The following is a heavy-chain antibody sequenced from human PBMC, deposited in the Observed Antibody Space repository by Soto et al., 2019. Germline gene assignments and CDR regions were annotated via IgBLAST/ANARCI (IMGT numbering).Heavy chain of an antibody. CDR2: MYNSGST. J-gene: IGHJ4*02. Sequence: PSQTLSLTCTVSGGSLSSYYWTWIRQPPGKGLEWIGFMYNSGSTHYNPSLKSRVTISLDTSKNQFSLNLRSVTAADTAVYYCASMGYHYGSGSYPLDYWGQGTLGTVSS. D-gene: IGHD3-10*01. CDR1: GGSLSSYY. V-gene: IGHV4-59*08. CDR3: ASMGYHYGSGSYPLDY.